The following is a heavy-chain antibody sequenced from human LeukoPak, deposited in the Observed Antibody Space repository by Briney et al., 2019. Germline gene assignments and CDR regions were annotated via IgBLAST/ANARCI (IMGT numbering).Heavy chain of an antibody. V-gene: IGHV4-59*01. Sequence: PETLSLTCTVSGGSISSYYWSWIRQPPGKGLEWIGYIYYSGSTNYNPSLRSRVTISVDTSKNQFSLDLRSVTAADTAVYYCARGPHYHDSSGYSPSYSYAMDVWGQGTTVTVSS. J-gene: IGHJ6*02. D-gene: IGHD3-22*01. CDR3: ARGPHYHDSSGYSPSYSYAMDV. CDR1: GGSISSYY. CDR2: IYYSGST.